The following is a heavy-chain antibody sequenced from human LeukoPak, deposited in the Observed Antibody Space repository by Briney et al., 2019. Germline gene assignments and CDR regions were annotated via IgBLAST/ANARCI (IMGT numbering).Heavy chain of an antibody. CDR3: AREAGVLRFLEWVRRTNYYYYYMDV. D-gene: IGHD3-3*01. CDR2: INWNGGST. Sequence: PGGSLRLSCAASGFTFDDYGMSWVRQAPGKGLEWVSGINWNGGSTGYADSVKGRFTISRDNAKNSLYLQMNSLRAEDTALYYCAREAGVLRFLEWVRRTNYYYYYMDVWGKGTTVTVSS. J-gene: IGHJ6*03. V-gene: IGHV3-20*04. CDR1: GFTFDDYG.